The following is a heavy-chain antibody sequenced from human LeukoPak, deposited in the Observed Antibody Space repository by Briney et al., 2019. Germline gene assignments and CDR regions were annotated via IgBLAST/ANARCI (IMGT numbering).Heavy chain of an antibody. CDR1: GFTFSSYA. CDR3: AKGGKWDVTPFDY. D-gene: IGHD1-26*01. CDR2: ISGSGGST. Sequence: GGSLRLSCAASGFTFSSYAMSWVRQAPGRGLEWVSAISGSGGSTYYADSVKGRFTISRDNSKNTLYLQMNSLRAEDTAVYYCAKGGKWDVTPFDYWGQGTLVTVSS. J-gene: IGHJ4*02. V-gene: IGHV3-23*01.